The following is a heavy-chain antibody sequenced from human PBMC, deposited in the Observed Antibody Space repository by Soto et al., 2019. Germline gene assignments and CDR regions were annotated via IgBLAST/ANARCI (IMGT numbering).Heavy chain of an antibody. V-gene: IGHV3-7*01. Sequence: EVQLVESGGGLVQPGGSLRLSCAASGFTFSSYWMSWVRQAPVKGLEWVGNIKQDGSEKNYVDFVKDRFTISRDNAKNSLYLQMNSLRAEDTAVYYCARIASAGRGWDVWGQGTTVVVSS. D-gene: IGHD6-13*01. CDR2: IKQDGSEK. CDR3: ARIASAGRGWDV. CDR1: GFTFSSYW. J-gene: IGHJ6*02.